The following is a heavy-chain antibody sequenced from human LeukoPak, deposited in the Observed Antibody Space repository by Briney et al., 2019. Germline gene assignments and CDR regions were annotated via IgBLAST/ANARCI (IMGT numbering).Heavy chain of an antibody. CDR1: GFTFSSYW. Sequence: GGSLRLSCAASGFTFSSYWMSWVRQAPGKGLEWVANIKQDGSEKYYVDSVKGRFTISRDNAKNSLYLQMNSLRAEDTAVCYCARGYGYIATRIFYYWGQGTLVTVSS. J-gene: IGHJ4*02. V-gene: IGHV3-7*01. CDR2: IKQDGSEK. D-gene: IGHD5-24*01. CDR3: ARGYGYIATRIFYY.